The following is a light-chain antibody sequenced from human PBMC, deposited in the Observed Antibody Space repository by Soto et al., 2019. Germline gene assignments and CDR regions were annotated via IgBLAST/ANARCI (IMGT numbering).Light chain of an antibody. J-gene: IGLJ1*01. CDR2: DVS. Sequence: QSVLTQPASVSGSPGQSITISCTGTSSDAGGYNYVSWYQQYPGKAPKLMIYDVSNRPSGVSNRFSGSKSGNTASLTISGLQAEDESDYYCSSYTGSSTYVFGTGTKVTVL. V-gene: IGLV2-14*01. CDR3: SSYTGSSTYV. CDR1: SSDAGGYNY.